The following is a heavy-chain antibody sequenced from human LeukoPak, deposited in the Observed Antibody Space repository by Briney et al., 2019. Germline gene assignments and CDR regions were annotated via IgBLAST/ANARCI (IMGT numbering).Heavy chain of an antibody. V-gene: IGHV4-39*01. CDR1: GGSISSSTSY. Sequence: SETLSLTCTVFGGSISSSTSYWGWIRQPPGKGLEWIGSIYYSGSTYYNPSLKSRVTISVDTSKNQFSLKLTSVTAADTAVYYCARHRPYCGGDCAYFDYWGQGTLVTVSS. J-gene: IGHJ4*02. CDR3: ARHRPYCGGDCAYFDY. CDR2: IYYSGST. D-gene: IGHD2-21*01.